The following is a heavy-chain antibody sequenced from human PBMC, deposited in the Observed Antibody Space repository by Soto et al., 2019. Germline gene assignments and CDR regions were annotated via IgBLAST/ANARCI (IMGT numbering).Heavy chain of an antibody. Sequence: GGSLRLSCAASGFTFSSYSMNWVRQAPGKGLEWVSSISSSSSYIYYADSVKGRFTISRDNAKNSLYLQMNSLRAEDTAVYYCARPVTTLASDFDYWGQGTLVTVSS. CDR1: GFTFSSYS. J-gene: IGHJ4*02. CDR3: ARPVTTLASDFDY. V-gene: IGHV3-21*01. D-gene: IGHD4-4*01. CDR2: ISSSSSYI.